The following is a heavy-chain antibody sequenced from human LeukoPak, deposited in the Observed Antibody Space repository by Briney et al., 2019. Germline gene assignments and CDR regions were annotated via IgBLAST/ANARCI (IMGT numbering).Heavy chain of an antibody. D-gene: IGHD3-16*01. CDR3: ARDSLRPFDY. CDR2: ITGSGGDI. V-gene: IGHV3-48*03. CDR1: GFTFSSYE. J-gene: IGHJ4*02. Sequence: PGGSLRLSCVASGFTFSSYEMNWVRQAPGKGLEWVSYITGSGGDISYADSVKGRFTISRDYAKNSLYLQMNSLRAEDTAVYYCARDSLRPFDYWGQGTLVTVSS.